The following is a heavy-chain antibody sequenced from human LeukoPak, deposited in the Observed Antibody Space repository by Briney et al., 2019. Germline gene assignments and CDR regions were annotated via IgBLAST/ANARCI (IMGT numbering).Heavy chain of an antibody. D-gene: IGHD6-13*01. CDR2: IYSGGST. CDR1: GFTDRSNY. Sequence: AGGSLRLSCAVSGFTDRSNYMSWVRQAPGKGLEWVSVIYSGGSTYYADSVKGRFTISRDNSKNTLYLQMNSLRAEDTAVYYCAKGQLTGYSSSWYGYWGQGTLVTVSS. CDR3: AKGQLTGYSSSWYGY. V-gene: IGHV3-66*01. J-gene: IGHJ4*02.